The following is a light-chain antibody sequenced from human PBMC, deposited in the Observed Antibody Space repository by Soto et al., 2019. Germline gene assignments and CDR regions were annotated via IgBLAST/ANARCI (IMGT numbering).Light chain of an antibody. Sequence: DIQMTQSPSTLSASVGDRVTITCRASQSISIWLAWYQQKPGKAPKLLIYNASSLKSGVPSRFSGSGSGTEFTLTIISLQPDDFATYYCQQYNSYSATFGQGTKVEIK. J-gene: IGKJ1*01. CDR1: QSISIW. CDR3: QQYNSYSAT. V-gene: IGKV1-5*01. CDR2: NAS.